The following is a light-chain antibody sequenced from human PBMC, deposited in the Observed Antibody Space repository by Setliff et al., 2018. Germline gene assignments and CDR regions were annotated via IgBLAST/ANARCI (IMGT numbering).Light chain of an antibody. CDR1: SSDVGGYNS. V-gene: IGLV2-14*03. CDR3: SSFTTSSTLV. Sequence: QSALDQPASVSGSPRQSITIPCTGTSSDVGGYNSVSWYQHHPGNAPKLMIXXVSYRPSGVSNRFSGSKSGNTASLTISGLQTEDEAHYYCSSFTTSSTLVFGGGTKVTVL. CDR2: XVS. J-gene: IGLJ3*02.